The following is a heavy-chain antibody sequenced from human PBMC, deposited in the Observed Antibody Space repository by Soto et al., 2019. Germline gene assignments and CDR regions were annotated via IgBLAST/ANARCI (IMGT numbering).Heavy chain of an antibody. CDR2: IDPSDSYT. CDR1: GYSFTSYW. J-gene: IGHJ6*01. Sequence: GESLKISCKGSGYSFTSYWISWVRQMPGKGLEWMGRIDPSDSYTNYSPSSQGHVTISADKSISTAYLQWSSLKASDTAMYYCANPRPVWQHHGNDLWGQGTTVTVSS. D-gene: IGHD6-13*01. CDR3: ANPRPVWQHHGNDL. V-gene: IGHV5-10-1*01.